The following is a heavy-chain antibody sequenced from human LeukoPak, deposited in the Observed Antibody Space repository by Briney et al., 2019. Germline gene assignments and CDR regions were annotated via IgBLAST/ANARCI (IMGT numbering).Heavy chain of an antibody. CDR3: ARDNDRKDDS. V-gene: IGHV3-7*01. Sequence: PGGSLRLSCAASGFTFNNYWMTWVRQAPGMGLEWVANIKQDGSEKYYVDSVKGRFTISRDIAKNSLYLQMNSLRAEDTAVYYCARDNDRKDDSWGQGTLVTVSS. CDR2: IKQDGSEK. J-gene: IGHJ5*02. CDR1: GFTFNNYW. D-gene: IGHD3-16*01.